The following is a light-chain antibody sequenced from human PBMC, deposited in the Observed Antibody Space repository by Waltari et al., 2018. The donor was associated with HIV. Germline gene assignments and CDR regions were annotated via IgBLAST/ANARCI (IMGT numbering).Light chain of an antibody. J-gene: IGLJ1*01. Sequence: QSVLTQPPSVSGAPGQRVTISCTGSSSTIGAGYDVNWYQQLPGTAPKILIYNNGYRPSGVPDRFSGSKSGTSASLAITGLQAEDEADYYCQSYDSSLSGSDVFGTGTKVTVL. CDR3: QSYDSSLSGSDV. CDR1: SSTIGAGYD. V-gene: IGLV1-40*01. CDR2: NNG.